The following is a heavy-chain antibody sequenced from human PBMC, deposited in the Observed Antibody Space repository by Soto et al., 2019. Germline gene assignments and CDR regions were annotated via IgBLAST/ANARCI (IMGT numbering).Heavy chain of an antibody. CDR3: ARLIGNSWLDS. D-gene: IGHD3-16*01. Sequence: PSQTLSLTCAISGDSVSSNTAAWNWIRPSPSRGLEWLGRTYYRSKWSNDYAVSVKGRITINPDTSNNQFSLHLNSVTPDDTAVYYCARLIGNSWLDSWGQGTLVTVSS. CDR2: TYYRSKWSN. J-gene: IGHJ5*01. V-gene: IGHV6-1*01. CDR1: GDSVSSNTAA.